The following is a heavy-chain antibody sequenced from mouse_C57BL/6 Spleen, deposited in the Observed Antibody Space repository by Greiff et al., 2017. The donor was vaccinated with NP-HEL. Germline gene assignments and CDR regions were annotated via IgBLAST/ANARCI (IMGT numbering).Heavy chain of an antibody. CDR1: GFTFSSYA. V-gene: IGHV5-9-1*02. CDR3: TRDGDYGSSYAMDY. D-gene: IGHD1-1*01. CDR2: ISSGGDYI. J-gene: IGHJ4*01. Sequence: EVKLMESGEGLVKPGGSLKLSCAASGFTFSSYAMSWVRQTPEKRLEWVAYISSGGDYIYYADTVKGRFTISRDNARNTLYLQMSSLKSEDTAMYYCTRDGDYGSSYAMDYWGQGTSVTVSS.